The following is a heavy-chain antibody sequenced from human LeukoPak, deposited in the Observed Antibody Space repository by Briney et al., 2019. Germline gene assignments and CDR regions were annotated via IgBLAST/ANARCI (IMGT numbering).Heavy chain of an antibody. V-gene: IGHV3-74*01. CDR3: ARGKGRGYYGMDV. CDR2: INSDGSST. J-gene: IGHJ6*02. CDR1: GFTFSSYW. Sequence: GGSLRLSCAASGFTFSSYWMHWVRQAPGKGLVWVSRINSDGSSTSYADSVKGRFTISRDNAKNSLYLQMNSLRAEDTAVYYCARGKGRGYYGMDVWGQGTTVTVSS. D-gene: IGHD5-24*01.